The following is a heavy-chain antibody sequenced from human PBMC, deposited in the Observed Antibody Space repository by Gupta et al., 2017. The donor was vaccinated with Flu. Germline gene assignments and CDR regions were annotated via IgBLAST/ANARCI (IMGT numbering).Heavy chain of an antibody. V-gene: IGHV3-48*02. CDR3: ARAHYYEGSGYYFRRTSYFDY. D-gene: IGHD3-22*01. CDR1: GFTFSSYS. Sequence: EVQLVESGGGLVRPGGSLRLSCAASGFTFSSYSMNWVRQAPGKGLEWLSYIGSSIYYADSVKGRFTISRDDAKNSLYLKMNSLRDEDTAVYYCARAHYYEGSGYYFRRTSYFDYWGQGTLVTVSS. J-gene: IGHJ4*02. CDR2: IGSSI.